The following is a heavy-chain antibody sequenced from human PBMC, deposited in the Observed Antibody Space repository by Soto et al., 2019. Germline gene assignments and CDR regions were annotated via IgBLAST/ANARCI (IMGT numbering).Heavy chain of an antibody. CDR3: AKDLGYSYGGFFDY. J-gene: IGHJ4*02. Sequence: QVQLVASGGGVVQPGRSLRLSCAASGFTFSSYGMHWVRQAPGKGLEWVAVIWYDGSNKYYADSVKGRFTISRDNSKNTVFLQMNSLRAEDTAVYYCAKDLGYSYGGFFDYWGQGTLVTVSS. V-gene: IGHV3-33*06. D-gene: IGHD5-18*01. CDR2: IWYDGSNK. CDR1: GFTFSSYG.